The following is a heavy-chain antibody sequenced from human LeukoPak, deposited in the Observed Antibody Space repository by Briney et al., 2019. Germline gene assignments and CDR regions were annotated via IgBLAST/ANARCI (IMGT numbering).Heavy chain of an antibody. CDR1: GLTVSSNY. CDR2: IYSGGST. CDR3: ASDLNYMDV. J-gene: IGHJ6*03. Sequence: PGGSLRPSCAASGLTVSSNYMSWVRQTPGKGLEWVSIIYSGGSTYYTDSVNGRFTISRDSPRNTLYLQVNSLRAEDTAVYYCASDLNYMDVWGKGTTVTVSS. V-gene: IGHV3-66*02.